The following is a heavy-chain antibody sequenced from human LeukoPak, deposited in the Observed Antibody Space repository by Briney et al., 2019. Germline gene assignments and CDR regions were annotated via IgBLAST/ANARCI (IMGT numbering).Heavy chain of an antibody. V-gene: IGHV1-18*01. CDR1: GYTFINYG. CDR2: ISAYNGNT. J-gene: IGHJ4*02. CDR3: SRDYYSGSYYGDY. Sequence: ASVKVSRKAPGYTFINYGITWVRQAPGQGLEWMGWISAYNGNTNYAQKLQGRVTMTADTSTSTAYMELGSLRSDDTAIYYCSRDYYSGSYYGDYWGQGTLVTVSS. D-gene: IGHD1-26*01.